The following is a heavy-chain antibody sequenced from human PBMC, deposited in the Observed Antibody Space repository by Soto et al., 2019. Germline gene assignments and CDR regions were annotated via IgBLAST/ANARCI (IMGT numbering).Heavy chain of an antibody. D-gene: IGHD3-16*02. V-gene: IGHV3-30*18. Sequence: GGSLRLSCAASGFTVSSYAMHWVRQAPGKGLEWVAFISYDGSNKYYADSVKGRFTISRDNSKNTLYLQMNSLRAEDTAVYYCAKVKSRGYDSVWRSYRYTFDSWGQGTLVTVSS. CDR1: GFTVSSYA. CDR2: ISYDGSNK. J-gene: IGHJ4*02. CDR3: AKVKSRGYDSVWRSYRYTFDS.